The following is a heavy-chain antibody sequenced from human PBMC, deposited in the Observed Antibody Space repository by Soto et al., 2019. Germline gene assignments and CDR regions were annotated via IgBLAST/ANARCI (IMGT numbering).Heavy chain of an antibody. V-gene: IGHV5-10-1*01. Sequence: GESLKISCKGSGYSFAGYWITWVRQKPGKGLEWMGRIDPSDSQTYYSPSFRGHVTISVTKSITTVFLQWSNLRASDTAMYYCARQIYDSDTGPNFQYYFDSWGQGTPVTVSS. CDR3: ARQIYDSDTGPNFQYYFDS. D-gene: IGHD3-22*01. CDR2: IDPSDSQT. J-gene: IGHJ4*02. CDR1: GYSFAGYW.